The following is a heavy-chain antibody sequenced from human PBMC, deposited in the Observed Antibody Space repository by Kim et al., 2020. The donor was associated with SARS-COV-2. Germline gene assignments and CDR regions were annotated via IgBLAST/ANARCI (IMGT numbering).Heavy chain of an antibody. D-gene: IGHD1-26*01. CDR3: VAGSYRPYFDY. J-gene: IGHJ4*02. CDR1: GFTFDEYG. V-gene: IGHV3-43*02. Sequence: GGSLRLSCAASGFTFDEYGMHWVRQAPGKGLEWVSLISESGGRVFYADSMKGRFTISRDNSKNSLYLQLNRLRTEDSAVYYCVAGSYRPYFDYWGQGTLVTVSS. CDR2: ISESGGRV.